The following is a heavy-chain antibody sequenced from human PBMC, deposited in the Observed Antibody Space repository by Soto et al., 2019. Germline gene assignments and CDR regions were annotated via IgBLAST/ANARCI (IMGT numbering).Heavy chain of an antibody. CDR1: GFTFGDYA. CDR2: ITSRVYGAAT. J-gene: IGHJ5*02. V-gene: IGHV3-49*03. D-gene: IGHD2-2*01. CDR3: TRSLSVVASVRDWFDP. Sequence: EVQLVESGGGPVQPGRSLRLSCTASGFTFGDYAMSWFRLAPGKGLEWVAFITSRVYGAATTYAASVRDRYTISRDDSETIVSLQMNSLKTEDTAVYYCTRSLSVVASVRDWFDPWGQGTLVTVSS.